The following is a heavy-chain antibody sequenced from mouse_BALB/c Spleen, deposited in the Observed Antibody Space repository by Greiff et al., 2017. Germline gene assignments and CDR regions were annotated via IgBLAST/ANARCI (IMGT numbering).Heavy chain of an antibody. CDR1: GFTFSDFY. V-gene: IGHV7-1*02. J-gene: IGHJ3*01. Sequence: EVNVVESGGGLVQPGGSLRLSCATSGFTFSDFYMEWVRQPPGKRLEWIAASRNKANDYTTEYSASVKGRFIVSRDTSQSILYLQMNALRAEDTAIYYCARDANYGSSYWFAYWGQGTLVTVSA. CDR2: SRNKANDYTT. D-gene: IGHD1-1*01. CDR3: ARDANYGSSYWFAY.